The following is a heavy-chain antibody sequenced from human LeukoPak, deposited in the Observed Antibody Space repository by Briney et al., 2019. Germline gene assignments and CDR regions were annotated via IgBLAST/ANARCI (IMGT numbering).Heavy chain of an antibody. CDR3: ARALYYYDSSGYYTPG. J-gene: IGHJ4*02. Sequence: PGGSLRLSCAVSGFSVTNNYMSWVRQAPGKGLEWVSYISSSGSSKYYADSVKGRFTISRDNAKNSLYLQMNTLRAEDTAVYYCARALYYYDSSGYYTPGWGQGTLVTVSS. CDR1: GFSVTNNY. V-gene: IGHV3-11*04. D-gene: IGHD3-22*01. CDR2: ISSSGSSK.